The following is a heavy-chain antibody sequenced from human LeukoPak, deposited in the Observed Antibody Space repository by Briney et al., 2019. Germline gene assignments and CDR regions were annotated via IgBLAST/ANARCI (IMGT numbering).Heavy chain of an antibody. J-gene: IGHJ3*02. D-gene: IGHD3-10*01. CDR2: IYWNDDK. CDR3: AHSCMVPGLIRRSCAFDI. Sequence: TGSGPTLVNPTQTLTLTCTFSGFSLSTSGVGVGWIRQPPGKALEWLALIYWNDDKRYSPSLKSRLTITKDTSKNQVVLTMTNMDPVDTATYYCAHSCMVPGLIRRSCAFDIWGQGTMVTVSS. CDR1: GFSLSTSGVG. V-gene: IGHV2-5*01.